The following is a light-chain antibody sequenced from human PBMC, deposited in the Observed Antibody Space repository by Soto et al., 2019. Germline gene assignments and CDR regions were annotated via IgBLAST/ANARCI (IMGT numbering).Light chain of an antibody. CDR2: GAS. CDR3: QQYNNWPPWT. Sequence: EIVMTQSPATLSVSPGERATLSCRASQSVSSNLAWYQQKPGQAPRLLIYGASTRATGIPARFSGSGSGTEFTLTISSLQSEDFAVYSCQQYNNWPPWTFGQGTKAEIK. V-gene: IGKV3-15*01. CDR1: QSVSSN. J-gene: IGKJ1*01.